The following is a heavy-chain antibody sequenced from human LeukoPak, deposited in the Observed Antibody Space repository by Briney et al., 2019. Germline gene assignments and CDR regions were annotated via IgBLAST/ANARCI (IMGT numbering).Heavy chain of an antibody. Sequence: SETLSLTCTVSGGSISSVSYYWSWIRRPAGKGLEWIGRIYTSGSTNYNPSLKSRVTISVDTSKNQFSLKLSSVTAADTAVYYCAGEIIVDYWGQGTLVTVSS. J-gene: IGHJ4*02. CDR1: GGSISSVSYY. V-gene: IGHV4-61*02. CDR2: IYTSGST. CDR3: AGEIIVDY.